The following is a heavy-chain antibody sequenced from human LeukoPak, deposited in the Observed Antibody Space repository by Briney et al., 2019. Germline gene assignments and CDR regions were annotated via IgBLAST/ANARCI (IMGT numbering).Heavy chain of an antibody. V-gene: IGHV3-11*01. J-gene: IGHJ4*02. CDR2: ISSSGSTI. D-gene: IGHD6-19*01. CDR1: GFTFSDYY. CDR3: ASPDSVAGHNFDY. Sequence: GGSLRLSCAASGFTFSDYYMSWIRQAPGKGLEWVSYISSSGSTIYYADSVKGRFTISRDNAKNSLYLQMSSLRAEDTAVYYCASPDSVAGHNFDYWGQGTLVTVSS.